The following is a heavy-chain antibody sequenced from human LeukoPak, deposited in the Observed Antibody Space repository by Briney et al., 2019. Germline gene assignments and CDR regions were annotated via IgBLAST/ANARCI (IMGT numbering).Heavy chain of an antibody. CDR2: VSNSGETT. Sequence: GGSLRLSCAVSGFTFSTYSMNWVRQAPGRGLEWVSVVSNSGETTYYADSVKGRFTISRDNSKNTLYLQMNSLRAEDTAVYYCAKAQVGRWLQFDYWGQGTLVTVSS. J-gene: IGHJ4*02. CDR3: AKAQVGRWLQFDY. CDR1: GFTFSTYS. D-gene: IGHD5-24*01. V-gene: IGHV3-23*01.